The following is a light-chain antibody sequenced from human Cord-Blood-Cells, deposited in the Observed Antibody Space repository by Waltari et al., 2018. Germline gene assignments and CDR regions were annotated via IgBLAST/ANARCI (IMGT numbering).Light chain of an antibody. CDR3: AAWDDRLSVV. CDR1: SSNIGSNY. Sequence: QSVLTQPPSASGTPGQRVTISCSGSSSNIGSNYVYWYQQLPGTAPKLLIYRNNQRPSGVPDRFSGSKSGTSASRAISGLRSEDEADYYCAAWDDRLSVVFGGGTKLTVL. V-gene: IGLV1-47*01. CDR2: RNN. J-gene: IGLJ2*01.